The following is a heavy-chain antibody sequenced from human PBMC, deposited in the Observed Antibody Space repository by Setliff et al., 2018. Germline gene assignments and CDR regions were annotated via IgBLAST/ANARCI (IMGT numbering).Heavy chain of an antibody. J-gene: IGHJ4*02. Sequence: GASVKVSCKASGGTLSSYAISWVRQAPGQGLEWMGGIIPILGIANYAQKFQGRVTITADESTSTAYMELSSLRSEDTAVYYCARSYYYDSSGYYTHPDCWGQGTLVTVSS. V-gene: IGHV1-69*10. CDR2: IIPILGIA. CDR3: ARSYYYDSSGYYTHPDC. D-gene: IGHD3-22*01. CDR1: GGTLSSYA.